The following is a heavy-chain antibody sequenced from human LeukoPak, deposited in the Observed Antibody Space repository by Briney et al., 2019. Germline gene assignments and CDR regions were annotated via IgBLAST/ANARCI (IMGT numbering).Heavy chain of an antibody. D-gene: IGHD3-22*01. CDR3: ARVAYFDSGGYYYFDH. Sequence: SETLSLTCSVSGYSISTGYYWGWIRQPPGKGLEWIGHIYHSGSTYYNPSLKSRVTISVDTSKNQFSLKLRSVTAADAAVYYCARVAYFDSGGYYYFDHWGQGTLVTVSS. J-gene: IGHJ4*02. V-gene: IGHV4-38-2*02. CDR2: IYHSGST. CDR1: GYSISTGYY.